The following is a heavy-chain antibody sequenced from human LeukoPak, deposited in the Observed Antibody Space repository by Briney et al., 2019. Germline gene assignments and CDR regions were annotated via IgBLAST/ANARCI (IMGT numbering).Heavy chain of an antibody. J-gene: IGHJ3*02. D-gene: IGHD3-22*01. Sequence: SQTLSLTCAVSGGSISSGGYSWRWIRQPPGKGLEWIGYTYHSGSTYYNPSLKSRVTISVDRSKNQFSLKLSSVTAADTAVYYCARAGDYYDSSGYVAGAFDIWGQGTMVTVSS. CDR2: TYHSGST. CDR3: ARAGDYYDSSGYVAGAFDI. V-gene: IGHV4-30-2*01. CDR1: GGSISSGGYS.